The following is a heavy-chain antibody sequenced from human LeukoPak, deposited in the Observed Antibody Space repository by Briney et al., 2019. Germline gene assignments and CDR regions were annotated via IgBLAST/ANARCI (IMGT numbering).Heavy chain of an antibody. V-gene: IGHV3-43D*03. J-gene: IGHJ6*02. Sequence: GGSLRLSCAASGFTFDDYAMLWVRQAPGKGLEWVSLISWDGGSTYYADSVKGRFTISRDNSKNSLYLQMNSLRAEDTALYYCAKDMVGSGIHYGMDVWGQGTTVTVSS. CDR1: GFTFDDYA. CDR3: AKDMVGSGIHYGMDV. D-gene: IGHD3-10*01. CDR2: ISWDGGST.